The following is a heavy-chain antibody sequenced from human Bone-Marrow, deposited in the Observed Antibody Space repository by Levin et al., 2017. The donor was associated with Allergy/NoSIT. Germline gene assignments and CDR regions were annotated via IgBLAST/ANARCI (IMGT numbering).Heavy chain of an antibody. J-gene: IGHJ1*01. D-gene: IGHD1-26*01. CDR2: IDWDDDE. Sequence: SGPTLVKPTQTLTLTCTFSGFSLTTSGVCLSWLRQPPGQALEWLARIDWDDDEYYSASLKTRLTISKDTSRNQVVLTLTDVDPVDTATYFCARMFYRQAKRPAEYFQHWGQGILVTVSS. V-gene: IGHV2-70*11. CDR1: GFSLTTSGVC. CDR3: ARMFYRQAKRPAEYFQH.